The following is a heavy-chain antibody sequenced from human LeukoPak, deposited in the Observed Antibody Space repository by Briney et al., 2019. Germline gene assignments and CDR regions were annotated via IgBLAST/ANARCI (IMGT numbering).Heavy chain of an antibody. CDR3: ARDPQLSSNFDY. J-gene: IGHJ4*02. Sequence: GASAKVSCKASGYTFTGYYMHWVRQAPGQGLEWMGRINPNSGGTNYAQKFQGRVTMTRDTSISTAYMELSRLRSDDTAVYYCARDPQLSSNFDYWGQGTLVTVSS. CDR1: GYTFTGYY. V-gene: IGHV1-2*06. D-gene: IGHD6-13*01. CDR2: INPNSGGT.